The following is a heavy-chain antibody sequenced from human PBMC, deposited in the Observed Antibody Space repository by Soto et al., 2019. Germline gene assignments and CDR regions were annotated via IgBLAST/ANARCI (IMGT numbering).Heavy chain of an antibody. J-gene: IGHJ6*02. CDR1: GFTFSSYG. CDR3: ARDTKTTLEGDYYYGMDV. Sequence: GGSLRLSCAASGFTFSSYGMHWVRQAPGKGLEWVAVIWYDGSNKYYADSVKGRFTISRDNSKNTLYLQMNSLRAEDTAVYYCARDTKTTLEGDYYYGMDVWGQGTTVTVS. V-gene: IGHV3-33*01. D-gene: IGHD1-7*01. CDR2: IWYDGSNK.